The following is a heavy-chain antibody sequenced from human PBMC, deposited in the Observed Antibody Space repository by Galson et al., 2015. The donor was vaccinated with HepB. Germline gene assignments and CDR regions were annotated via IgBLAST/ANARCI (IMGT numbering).Heavy chain of an antibody. CDR2: ISNSGNTV. CDR1: GFTFSSYA. V-gene: IGHV3-48*01. CDR3: ARGRGYSYGYSDY. D-gene: IGHD5-18*01. J-gene: IGHJ4*02. Sequence: SLRLSCAASGFTFSSYAMSWVRQAPGKGLEWVTYISNSGNTVEYADSVKGRFTIFRDNAKNSLYLQMNSLRAEDTAMYYCARGRGYSYGYSDYWGLGTLVIVSS.